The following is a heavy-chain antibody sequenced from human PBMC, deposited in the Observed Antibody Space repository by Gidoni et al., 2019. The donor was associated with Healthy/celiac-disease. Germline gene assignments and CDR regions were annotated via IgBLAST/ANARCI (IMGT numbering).Heavy chain of an antibody. J-gene: IGHJ5*02. V-gene: IGHV3-48*03. D-gene: IGHD3-22*01. CDR2: ISSRGSTI. Sequence: EVQLVESGGGLVQPGGSLRLSCAASGFPFSSYEMNWVRQAPGKGLEWVSYISSRGSTIYYADSVKGRFTISRDNAKNSLYLQMNSLRAEDTAVYYCARVPTMIVEGWFDPWGQGTLVTVSS. CDR1: GFPFSSYE. CDR3: ARVPTMIVEGWFDP.